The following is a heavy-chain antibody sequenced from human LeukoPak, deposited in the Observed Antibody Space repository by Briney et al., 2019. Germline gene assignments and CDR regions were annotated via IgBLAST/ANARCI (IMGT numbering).Heavy chain of an antibody. CDR2: INPNSGGT. V-gene: IGHV1-2*02. Sequence: GASVKVSCKASGYTFTGYYMHWVRQAPGQGLEWMGWINPNSGGTNYAQKFQGRVTMTRDTSISTAYMELSRLRSDDTAVYYCAREGYCSSTSCYEEWFDPWGQGTLVTVSS. D-gene: IGHD2-2*01. J-gene: IGHJ5*02. CDR3: AREGYCSSTSCYEEWFDP. CDR1: GYTFTGYY.